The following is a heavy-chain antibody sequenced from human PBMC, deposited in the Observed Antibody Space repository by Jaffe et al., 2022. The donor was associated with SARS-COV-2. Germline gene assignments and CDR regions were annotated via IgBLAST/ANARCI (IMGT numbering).Heavy chain of an antibody. CDR1: GFTFSNAW. Sequence: EVQLVESGGGLVKPGGSLRLSCAASGFTFSNAWMSWVRQAPGKGLEWVGRIKSKTDGGTTDYAAPVKGRFTISRDDSKNTLYLQMNSLKTEDTAVYYCTTGGDGAPVGGSGSYYYYYYYMDVWGKGTTVTVSS. CDR2: IKSKTDGGTT. V-gene: IGHV3-15*01. CDR3: TTGGDGAPVGGSGSYYYYYYYMDV. D-gene: IGHD3-10*01. J-gene: IGHJ6*03.